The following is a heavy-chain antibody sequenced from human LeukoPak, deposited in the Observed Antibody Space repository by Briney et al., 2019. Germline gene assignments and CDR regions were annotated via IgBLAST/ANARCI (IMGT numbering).Heavy chain of an antibody. V-gene: IGHV4-59*08. D-gene: IGHD3-22*01. CDR1: GGSITNYY. CDR3: ARGLRAYDSSGYYQSPTFDY. J-gene: IGHJ4*02. Sequence: SETLSLTCTVSGGSITNYYWTWIRQPPGKGLEWIGYIYYSGSTNYNPSLKSRVTISVDTSKNQFSLKLSSVTAADTAVYYCARGLRAYDSSGYYQSPTFDYWGQGTLVTVSS. CDR2: IYYSGST.